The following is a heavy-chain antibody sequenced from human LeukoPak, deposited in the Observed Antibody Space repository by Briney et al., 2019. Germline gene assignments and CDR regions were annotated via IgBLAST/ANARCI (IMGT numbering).Heavy chain of an antibody. Sequence: PGWSLRLSCAASGFTFSSYGMHWVRQAPGKGLEWVAVISYDGSNKYYADSVKGRFTISRDNSKNTLYLQMNSLRAEDTAVYYCAKSGRFLEWLLSAFDYWGQGTLVTVSS. V-gene: IGHV3-30*18. D-gene: IGHD3-3*01. J-gene: IGHJ4*02. CDR2: ISYDGSNK. CDR1: GFTFSSYG. CDR3: AKSGRFLEWLLSAFDY.